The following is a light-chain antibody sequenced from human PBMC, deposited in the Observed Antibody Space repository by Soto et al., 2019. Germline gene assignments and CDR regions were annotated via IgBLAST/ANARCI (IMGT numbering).Light chain of an antibody. CDR2: GAS. CDR3: QQYHNWPPRT. CDR1: QSVSSN. Sequence: EIVMTQSPATLSVSPGERVTLSCRASQSVSSNLAWYQQKPGQAPRPLIYGASTRATGIPARFSGGGSETEFTLTISSLQSEDFAVYYCQQYHNWPPRTFGQGTKVEIK. V-gene: IGKV3-15*01. J-gene: IGKJ1*01.